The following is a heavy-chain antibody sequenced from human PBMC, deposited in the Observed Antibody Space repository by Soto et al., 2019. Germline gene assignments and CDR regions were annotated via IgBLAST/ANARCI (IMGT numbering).Heavy chain of an antibody. CDR1: GFTFSSYA. J-gene: IGHJ6*02. V-gene: IGHV3-30-3*01. CDR3: SLSGRYYGMAV. Sequence: GGSLRLSCAASGFTFSSYAMHWVRQAPGKGLERVAVISYDGSNKYYADSVKGRFTISRDNSKNTLYLQMNSLRAEDTAVYYCSLSGRYYGMAVWGLGTTVTVSS. CDR2: ISYDGSNK.